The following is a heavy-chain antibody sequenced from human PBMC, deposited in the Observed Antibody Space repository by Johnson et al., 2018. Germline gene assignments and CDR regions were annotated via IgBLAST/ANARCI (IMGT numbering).Heavy chain of an antibody. Sequence: QVQLVESGGGVVQPGRSLRLSCAASGFTFSSYTLHWVRQVPGKGLEWVSLISSDGTNKHYADSVKGRFTISRNNSTNTLYLQMDILRAEDTAVYYCARPDFNYYYMDVWGKGTTVTVS. CDR2: ISSDGTNK. V-gene: IGHV3-30-3*01. CDR3: ARPDFNYYYMDV. J-gene: IGHJ6*03. CDR1: GFTFSSYT.